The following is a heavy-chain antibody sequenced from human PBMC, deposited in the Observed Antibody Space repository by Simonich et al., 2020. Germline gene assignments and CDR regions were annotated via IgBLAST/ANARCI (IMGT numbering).Heavy chain of an antibody. J-gene: IGHJ3*02. CDR1: GFTFSSYA. CDR3: AKDLGERITMIVVVIDAFDI. V-gene: IGHV3-23*01. Sequence: GGGLVQPGGSLRLSCAASGFTFSSYAMSWVRQAPGKGLEWVSAFEGRGGSTYYADSVKGRFPIPRDNSKKTLYLQMNSLRAEDTAVYYCAKDLGERITMIVVVIDAFDIWGQGTMVTVSS. D-gene: IGHD3-22*01. CDR2: FEGRGGST.